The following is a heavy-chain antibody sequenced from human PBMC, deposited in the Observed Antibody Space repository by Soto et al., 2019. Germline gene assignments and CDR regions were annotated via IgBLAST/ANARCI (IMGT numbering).Heavy chain of an antibody. CDR2: ISSSSSTI. D-gene: IGHD2-15*01. J-gene: IGHJ6*03. CDR3: AVLPLVAASGYYYYMDV. Sequence: PGGSLRLSCAASGFTYSSYSMNWVRQAPGKGLEWVSYISSSSSTIYYADSVKGRFTISRDNAKNSLYLQMNSLRAEDTAVYYCAVLPLVAASGYYYYMDVWGKGTTVTVS. V-gene: IGHV3-48*01. CDR1: GFTYSSYS.